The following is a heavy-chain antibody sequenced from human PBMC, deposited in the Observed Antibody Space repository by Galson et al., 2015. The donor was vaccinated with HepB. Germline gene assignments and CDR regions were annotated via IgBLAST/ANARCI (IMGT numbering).Heavy chain of an antibody. J-gene: IGHJ4*02. D-gene: IGHD6-19*01. CDR1: GFTFSSYA. CDR3: AKGRRYIYSSGWYYFDY. CDR2: ISGSGGST. V-gene: IGHV3-23*01. Sequence: SLRLSCAASGFTFSSYAMSWVRQAPGKGLEWVSAISGSGGSTYYADSVKGRFTISRDNSKNTLYLQMNSLRAEDTAVYYCAKGRRYIYSSGWYYFDYWGQGTLVTVSS.